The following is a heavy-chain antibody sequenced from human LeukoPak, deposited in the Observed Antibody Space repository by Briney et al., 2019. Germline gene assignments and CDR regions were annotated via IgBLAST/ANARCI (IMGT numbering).Heavy chain of an antibody. V-gene: IGHV4-34*01. CDR3: ARAVLRYFDWLSHGAFDI. CDR1: GGSFSGYY. Sequence: SETLSLTCAVYGGSFSGYYWSWIRQPPGKGLEWIGEINHSGSTNYNPSLKSRVTISVDTSKNQFSLKLSSVTAADTAVYYCARAVLRYFDWLSHGAFDIWGQGTMVTVSS. J-gene: IGHJ3*02. D-gene: IGHD3-9*01. CDR2: INHSGST.